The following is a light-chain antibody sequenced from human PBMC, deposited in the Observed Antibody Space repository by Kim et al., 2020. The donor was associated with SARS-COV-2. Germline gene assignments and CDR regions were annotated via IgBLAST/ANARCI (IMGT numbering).Light chain of an antibody. J-gene: IGLJ3*02. CDR1: SSNVGGYNY. CDR2: DVG. V-gene: IGLV2-14*03. Sequence: QSVLTQPASVSGSPGQSITISCTGISSNVGGYNYVSWYQQHPGKAPKLMIYDVGTRPSGVSDRFSGSKSGNTASLTISGLQTEDEADYYCSSYTTTTTRVFGGGTQLTVL. CDR3: SSYTTTTTRV.